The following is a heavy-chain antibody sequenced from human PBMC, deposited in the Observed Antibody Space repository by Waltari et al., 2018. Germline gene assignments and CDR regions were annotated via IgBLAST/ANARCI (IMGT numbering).Heavy chain of an antibody. J-gene: IGHJ4*02. D-gene: IGHD6-6*01. CDR2: ISNDGMKK. CDR1: GFTFSSYA. CDR3: ARDLIHSSSSLGY. V-gene: IGHV3-30*01. Sequence: QVQLVESGGGVVKPGRSLRLSCAASGFTFSSYAMQWVRQAPGKGLEWVAVISNDGMKKYYADSVKGRFNISRDNAKNTLYLQMNSLRAEDTAVYYCARDLIHSSSSLGYWGQGTLVTVSS.